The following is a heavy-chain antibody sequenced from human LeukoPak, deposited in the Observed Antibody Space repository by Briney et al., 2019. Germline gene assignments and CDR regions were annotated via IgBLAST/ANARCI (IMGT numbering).Heavy chain of an antibody. Sequence: GGSLRLSCTASGFNFRNAWMCWVRQAPGKGLEWVAVIWYDGSNKYYADSVKGRFTISRDNSKNTLYLQMNSLRAEDTAVYYCAKDLTYSSGWPSVGHWGQGTLVTVSS. J-gene: IGHJ1*01. V-gene: IGHV3-33*06. CDR2: IWYDGSNK. CDR3: AKDLTYSSGWPSVGH. D-gene: IGHD6-19*01. CDR1: GFNFRNAW.